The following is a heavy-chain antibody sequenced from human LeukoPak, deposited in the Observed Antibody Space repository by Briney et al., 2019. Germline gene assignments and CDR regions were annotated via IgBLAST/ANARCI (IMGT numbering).Heavy chain of an antibody. CDR3: ARDYYDSSGYYQSNY. Sequence: GGSLRLSCAASGFTFSNYNMNWVRQAPGKGLEWVSYISSSSSTIYYADSVKGRFTISRDNAKNSLYLQMNSLRAEDTAVYYCARDYYDSSGYYQSNYWGQGTLSPSPQ. D-gene: IGHD3-22*01. CDR1: GFTFSNYN. CDR2: ISSSSSTI. J-gene: IGHJ4*02. V-gene: IGHV3-48*01.